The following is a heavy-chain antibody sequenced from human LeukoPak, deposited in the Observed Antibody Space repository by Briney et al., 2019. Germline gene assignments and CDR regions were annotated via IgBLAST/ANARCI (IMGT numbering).Heavy chain of an antibody. CDR2: IRSTTR. Sequence: GGSLTLSCAASGFSIRRYSLGWVRQAPGKGLEWVWYIRSTTRYANSVNVRFSVSRDNAKTSLYVQMNSLRAEDTAVYYCARHGPPAGAGDFDYWGQGTPPTVSS. CDR1: GFSIRRYS. CDR3: ARHGPPAGAGDFDY. V-gene: IGHV3-48*01. D-gene: IGHD2-2*01. J-gene: IGHJ4*02.